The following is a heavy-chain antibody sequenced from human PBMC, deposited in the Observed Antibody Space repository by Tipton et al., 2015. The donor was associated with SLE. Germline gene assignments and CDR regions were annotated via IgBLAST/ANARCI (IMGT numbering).Heavy chain of an antibody. V-gene: IGHV4-61*02. Sequence: LRLSCTVSGGSISSGSYYWSWIRQPAGKGLEWIGRIHTSGSTNYNPSLKSRVTISVDTSKNQFSLKLSSVTAADTAVYYCARGGVDTAMVDYWGQGTLVTVSS. D-gene: IGHD5-18*01. CDR1: GGSISSGSYY. CDR2: IHTSGST. CDR3: ARGGVDTAMVDY. J-gene: IGHJ4*02.